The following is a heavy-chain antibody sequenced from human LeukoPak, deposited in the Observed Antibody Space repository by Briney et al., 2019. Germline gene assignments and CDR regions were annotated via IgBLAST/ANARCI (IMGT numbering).Heavy chain of an antibody. J-gene: IGHJ4*02. D-gene: IGHD6-13*01. CDR3: ARDIQQLVLDY. V-gene: IGHV3-74*01. Sequence: GGSLRLSCAASGFTFSSYWMHWVRQAPGKGLVWVSRINTDGSSTSYADSVKGRFTTSRDNAKNTLYLQMNSLRAEDTAVYYCARDIQQLVLDYWGQGTLVTVSS. CDR1: GFTFSSYW. CDR2: INTDGSST.